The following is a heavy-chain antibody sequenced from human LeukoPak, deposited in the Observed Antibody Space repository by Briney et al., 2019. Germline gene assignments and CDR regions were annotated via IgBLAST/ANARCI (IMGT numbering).Heavy chain of an antibody. CDR1: GGSFSAYY. J-gene: IGHJ4*02. Sequence: SETLSLTCAVYGGSFSAYYWSWIRQPPGKGLEWIGEINHSGSTNYNPSLKSRVTISVDTSKNQFSLKLSSVTAADTAVYYCAEIASAGTLFDYWGQGTLVTVSS. CDR3: AEIASAGTLFDY. D-gene: IGHD6-13*01. CDR2: INHSGST. V-gene: IGHV4-34*01.